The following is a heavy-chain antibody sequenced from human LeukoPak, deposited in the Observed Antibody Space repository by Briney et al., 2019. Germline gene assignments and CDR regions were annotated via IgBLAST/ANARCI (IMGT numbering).Heavy chain of an antibody. J-gene: IGHJ4*02. CDR3: ARVGSDSSGWRRFDY. CDR2: INPNSGGT. D-gene: IGHD6-19*01. Sequence: PGASVTVSCKASGYTFTGYYMHWVRQAPGQGLEWMGWINPNSGGTNSAQKFRGRVTMTRDTSISTAYMELSRLRSDDTAVYYCARVGSDSSGWRRFDYWGQGTLVTVSS. CDR1: GYTFTGYY. V-gene: IGHV1-2*02.